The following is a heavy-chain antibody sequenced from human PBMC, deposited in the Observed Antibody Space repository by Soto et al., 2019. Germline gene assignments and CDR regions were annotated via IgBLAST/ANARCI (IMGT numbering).Heavy chain of an antibody. D-gene: IGHD6-6*01. J-gene: IGHJ4*02. CDR1: GFTVSTEY. Sequence: PGGSLRLSCAVSGFTVSTEYMSWVRQAPGKGLEWVSIIYVGGSTYYADSVKGRFTVSRDKSKNTLYLQMNSLRVEDTAMYYCARGLYSSSSGYWGQGTLVTVSS. CDR3: ARGLYSSSSGY. CDR2: IYVGGST. V-gene: IGHV3-53*01.